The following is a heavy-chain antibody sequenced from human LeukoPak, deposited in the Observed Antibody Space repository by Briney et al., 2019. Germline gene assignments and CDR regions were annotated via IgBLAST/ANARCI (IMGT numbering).Heavy chain of an antibody. V-gene: IGHV4-59*01. CDR1: GGSIGTYY. CDR3: ARLRTFWYFDL. J-gene: IGHJ2*01. Sequence: PSETLSLTCSVSGGSIGTYYWSWIRQPPGKGLEWIGYIYYSGSTRHNPSLKGRVTISADTSKNQFSLKLNSVTAADTAVYYCARLRTFWYFDLWGRGTLVTVSS. D-gene: IGHD2/OR15-2a*01. CDR2: IYYSGST.